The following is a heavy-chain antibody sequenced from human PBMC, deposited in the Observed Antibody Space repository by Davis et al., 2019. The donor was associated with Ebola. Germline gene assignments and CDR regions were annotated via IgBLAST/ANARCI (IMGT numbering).Heavy chain of an antibody. CDR1: GGSISSYY. CDR3: AREAGMAGNPYYFDY. V-gene: IGHV4-59*01. Sequence: MPGGSLRLSCTVSGGSISSYYWSWIRQPPGKGLEWIGYIYYSGSTNYNPSLKSRVTISVDTSKNQFSLRLNSVTAVDTAVFYCAREAGMAGNPYYFDYWGQGALVTVSS. CDR2: IYYSGST. D-gene: IGHD6-19*01. J-gene: IGHJ4*02.